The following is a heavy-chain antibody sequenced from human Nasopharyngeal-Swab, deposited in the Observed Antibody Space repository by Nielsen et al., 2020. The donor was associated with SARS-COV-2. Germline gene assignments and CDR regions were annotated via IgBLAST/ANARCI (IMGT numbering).Heavy chain of an antibody. V-gene: IGHV3-33*01. D-gene: IGHD3-10*01. Sequence: GGSLRLSCAASGSTFSSYGMHWVRQAQGKGLEWVAVIWYDGSNKYYADSVKGRFTISRDNSKNTLYLQMNSLRAEDTAVYYCARDFPFGGDVVYWGQGTLVTVSS. CDR3: ARDFPFGGDVVY. J-gene: IGHJ4*02. CDR1: GSTFSSYG. CDR2: IWYDGSNK.